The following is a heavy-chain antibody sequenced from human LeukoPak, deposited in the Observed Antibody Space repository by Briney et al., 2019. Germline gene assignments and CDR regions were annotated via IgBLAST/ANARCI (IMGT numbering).Heavy chain of an antibody. CDR3: ARERDSSGYLDY. V-gene: IGHV3-74*01. CDR1: GCTFSTYW. Sequence: PGGSLRLSCAASGCTFSTYWMHWVRQAPGKGLSWVSRIDSDGSTTRYADSVKGRFTISRDNAKNTLYLQMNSLRAEDTAVYYCARERDSSGYLDYWGQGTLVTVSS. J-gene: IGHJ4*02. CDR2: IDSDGSTT. D-gene: IGHD3-22*01.